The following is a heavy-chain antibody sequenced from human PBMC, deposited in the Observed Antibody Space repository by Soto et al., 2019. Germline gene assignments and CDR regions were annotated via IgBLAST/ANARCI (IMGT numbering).Heavy chain of an antibody. D-gene: IGHD1-20*01. CDR3: ARGDSIITGTNSYYYYGMDV. CDR1: GGTFSSYA. Sequence: QVQLVQSGAEVKKPGSSVKVSCKASGGTFSSYAISWVRQSPGQGLEWMGGIIPIFGTANYAQKFQGRVTINADESTSTAYMELSSLRSEDTAVYYCARGDSIITGTNSYYYYGMDVWGQGTTVTVSS. CDR2: IIPIFGTA. J-gene: IGHJ6*02. V-gene: IGHV1-69*01.